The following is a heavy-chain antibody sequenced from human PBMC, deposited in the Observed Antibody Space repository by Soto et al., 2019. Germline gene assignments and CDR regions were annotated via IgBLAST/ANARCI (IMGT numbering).Heavy chain of an antibody. D-gene: IGHD1-26*01. CDR2: IDWNDDK. CDR1: GFSLTTSGMC. V-gene: IGHV2-70*01. J-gene: IGHJ4*02. Sequence: SGPTLVNPTQTLTLTCTFSGFSLTTSGMCVSWIRQPPGKALEWLALIDWNDDKFYITSLKTRLTISRDTSKNQVVLTMTNMDPIDTATYYWARINIMGATAFDCWGPGTRVTVAS. CDR3: ARINIMGATAFDC.